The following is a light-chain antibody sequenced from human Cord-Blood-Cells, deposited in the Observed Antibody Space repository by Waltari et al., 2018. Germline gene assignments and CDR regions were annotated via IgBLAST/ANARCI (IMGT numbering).Light chain of an antibody. Sequence: QSALTQPASVSGSPGQSITISCTGTSSDVGGYNYVSWYQQHPGKAPKLIIYDVSNRPSGVSKRFSGSKSGNTASLTISGLQAEDEADYYCSSYTSSSTLVVFGTGTKVTVL. V-gene: IGLV2-14*03. CDR1: SSDVGGYNY. CDR2: DVS. J-gene: IGLJ1*01. CDR3: SSYTSSSTLVV.